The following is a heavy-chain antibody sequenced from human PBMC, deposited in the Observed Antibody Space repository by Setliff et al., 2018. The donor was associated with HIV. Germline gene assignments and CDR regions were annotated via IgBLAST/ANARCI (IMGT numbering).Heavy chain of an antibody. CDR1: GGSISSSNYY. CDR3: ARDTLTMVRGVMFVPTESYLGMDV. J-gene: IGHJ6*02. Sequence: SETLSLTCTVSGGSISSSNYYWGWIRQSPGKGLEWIGSVFYSGNTYYNPSLKTRVTISVNTYKNQFSLTLRSVTAADTSVYYCARDTLTMVRGVMFVPTESYLGMDVWGQGTTVTVSS. V-gene: IGHV4-39*07. D-gene: IGHD3-10*01. CDR2: VFYSGNT.